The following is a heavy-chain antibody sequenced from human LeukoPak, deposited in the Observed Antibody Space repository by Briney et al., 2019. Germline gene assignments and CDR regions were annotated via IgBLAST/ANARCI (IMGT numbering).Heavy chain of an antibody. V-gene: IGHV4-61*02. D-gene: IGHD5-18*01. Sequence: PSETLSLTCTVSGGSISSGSYYWSWIRQPAGKGLEWIGRIYTSGSTNYNPSLKSRVTISVDTSKNQFSLKLSSVTAADTAVYYCARHKGGYSYGIPDYWGQGTLVTVSS. J-gene: IGHJ4*02. CDR3: ARHKGGYSYGIPDY. CDR1: GGSISSGSYY. CDR2: IYTSGST.